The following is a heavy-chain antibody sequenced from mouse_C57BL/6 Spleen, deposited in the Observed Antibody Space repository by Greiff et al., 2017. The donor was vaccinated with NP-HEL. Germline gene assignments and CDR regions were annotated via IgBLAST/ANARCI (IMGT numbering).Heavy chain of an antibody. CDR1: GFTFSSYG. CDR2: ISSGGSYT. CDR3: ARREDYYGSGYGDY. D-gene: IGHD1-1*01. Sequence: EVKLMESGGDLVKPGGSLKLSCAASGFTFSSYGMSWVRQTPDKRLEWVATISSGGSYTYYPDSVKGRFTISRDNAKNTLYLQMSSLKSEDTAMYCCARREDYYGSGYGDYWGQGTSVTVSS. J-gene: IGHJ4*01. V-gene: IGHV5-6*01.